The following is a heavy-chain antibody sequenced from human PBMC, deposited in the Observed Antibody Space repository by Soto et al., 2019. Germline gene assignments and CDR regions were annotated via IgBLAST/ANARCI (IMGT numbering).Heavy chain of an antibody. J-gene: IGHJ4*02. CDR1: GGTFSSYA. D-gene: IGHD4-17*01. V-gene: IGHV1-69*01. CDR3: ARDYPNDYGDYRYYFDY. Sequence: VKVSCKASGGTFSSYAISGVRQAPGQGLEWMGGIIPIFGTANYAQKFQGRVTITADESTSTAYMELSSLRSEDTAVYYCARDYPNDYGDYRYYFDYWGQGTLVTVSS. CDR2: IIPIFGTA.